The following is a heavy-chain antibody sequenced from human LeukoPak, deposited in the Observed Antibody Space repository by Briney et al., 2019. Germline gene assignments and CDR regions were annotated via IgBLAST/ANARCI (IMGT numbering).Heavy chain of an antibody. CDR1: GFTFSTYG. V-gene: IGHV3-33*01. J-gene: IGHJ4*02. CDR3: ARDSDYGDGFDY. CDR2: IRHDGSSK. D-gene: IGHD4-17*01. Sequence: GGSLRLSCAASGFTFSTYGVHWVRQAPGKGLEWVAVIRHDGSSKYYADSVKGRFLLSRDNSLNTVYLQMNSLRAEDTAVYYCARDSDYGDGFDYWGQGTLVTVSS.